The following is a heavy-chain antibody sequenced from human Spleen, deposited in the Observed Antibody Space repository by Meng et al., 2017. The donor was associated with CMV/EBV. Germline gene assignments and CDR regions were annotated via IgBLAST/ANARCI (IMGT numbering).Heavy chain of an antibody. CDR2: INGDGSHT. J-gene: IGHJ4*02. CDR1: GYTFKNFW. D-gene: IGHD6-19*01. CDR3: AREGPNSGWYVDF. Sequence: GESLKISCAASGYTFKNFWMLWVRQTPGKGLVWVSRINGDGSHTNYADSVKGRFTVSRDSADNTLYLQMNSLRVEDTAVYYCAREGPNSGWYVDFWGQGILVTVSS. V-gene: IGHV3-74*01.